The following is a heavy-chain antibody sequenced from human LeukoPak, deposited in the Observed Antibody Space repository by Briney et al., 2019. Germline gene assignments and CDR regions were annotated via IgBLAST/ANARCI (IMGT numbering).Heavy chain of an antibody. Sequence: SETLSLTCTVSGGSISSSSYYWGWIRQPPGEGLEWIGSIYYSGSTYYNPSLKGRVTISVDTSKNQFSLKLSSVTAADTAVYYCTRGSIAYYYMDVWGKGTTVTISS. D-gene: IGHD3-22*01. V-gene: IGHV4-39*07. CDR1: GGSISSSSYY. CDR3: TRGSIAYYYMDV. J-gene: IGHJ6*03. CDR2: IYYSGST.